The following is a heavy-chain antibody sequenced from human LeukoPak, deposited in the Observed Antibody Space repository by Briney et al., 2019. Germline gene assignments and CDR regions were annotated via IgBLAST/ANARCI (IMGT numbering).Heavy chain of an antibody. D-gene: IGHD1/OR15-1a*01. CDR1: GYTFSTSD. CDR3: ARRVSLVGNIRGGWFDP. CDR2: ISAGSGYI. V-gene: IGHV3-21*06. J-gene: IGHJ5*02. Sequence: GGSLRLSCETSGYTFSTSDMNWVRQTPGQGLEWMSSISAGSGYINYAQKLKGRFTSSRDNAGNALFLQMNSLRAEDTAVYYCARRVSLVGNIRGGWFDPWGQGTLVTVSS.